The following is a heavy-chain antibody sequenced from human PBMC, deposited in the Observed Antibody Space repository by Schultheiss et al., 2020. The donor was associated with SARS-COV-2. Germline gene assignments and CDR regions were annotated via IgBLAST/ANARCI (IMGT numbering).Heavy chain of an antibody. J-gene: IGHJ6*02. CDR1: GFTFGDYA. V-gene: IGHV3-13*01. D-gene: IGHD6-13*01. CDR2: IGTAGDT. CDR3: ARDQRYSSSWGLGYGMDV. Sequence: GGSLRLSCTASGFTFGDYAMSWFRQAPGKGLEWVSAIGTAGDTYYPGSVKGRFTISRENAKNSLYLQMNSLRAGDTAVYYCARDQRYSSSWGLGYGMDVWGQGTTVTSP.